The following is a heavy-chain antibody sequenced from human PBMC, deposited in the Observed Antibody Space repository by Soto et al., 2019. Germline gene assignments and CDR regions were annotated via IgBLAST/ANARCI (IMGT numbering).Heavy chain of an antibody. Sequence: QVQLVQSGAEVKKPGASVKVSCKASGYTFTSYGISWVRQAPGQGLEWMGWISAYNGNTNYAQKXQGRVTMPPDXXTXTXXMELRSLRSDDTAVYYCARVRTYCSGGSCSYAFDIWGQGTMVTVSS. D-gene: IGHD2-15*01. CDR1: GYTFTSYG. V-gene: IGHV1-18*01. CDR3: ARVRTYCSGGSCSYAFDI. CDR2: ISAYNGNT. J-gene: IGHJ3*02.